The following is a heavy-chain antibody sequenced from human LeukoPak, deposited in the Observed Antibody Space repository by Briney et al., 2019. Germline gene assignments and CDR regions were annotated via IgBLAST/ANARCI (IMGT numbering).Heavy chain of an antibody. D-gene: IGHD2-15*01. CDR3: EKGTCSGGSCYLHYFDS. CDR2: ISGSGGST. J-gene: IGHJ4*02. V-gene: IGHV3-23*01. Sequence: GGSLRLSCAASGFTFSSYAMSWVRQAPGKGLEWVSAISGSGGSTYYADSVKGRFTISRDNSKNTLYLEMNSLRAEDTAVYYCEKGTCSGGSCYLHYFDSWGQGTLVTVSS. CDR1: GFTFSSYA.